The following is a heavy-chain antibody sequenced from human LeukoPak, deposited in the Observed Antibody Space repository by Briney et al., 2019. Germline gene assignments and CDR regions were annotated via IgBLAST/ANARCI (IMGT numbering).Heavy chain of an antibody. J-gene: IGHJ6*03. CDR3: ARTGCSGGSCYETSYYYYYMDV. V-gene: IGHV3-7*01. CDR1: GFIFSSYW. CDR2: IKQDASEK. Sequence: GGSLRLSCSASGFIFSSYWMSWVRQAPGKGLEWVATIKQDASEKYYVDSVEGRFIISRDNAKNSLYLQVNSLRAEDTAVYYCARTGCSGGSCYETSYYYYYMDVWGKGTTVTISS. D-gene: IGHD2-15*01.